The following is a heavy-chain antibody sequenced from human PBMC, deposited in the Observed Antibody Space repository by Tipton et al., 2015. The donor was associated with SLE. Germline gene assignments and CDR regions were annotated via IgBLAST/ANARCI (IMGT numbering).Heavy chain of an antibody. Sequence: SLRLSCAASGFTFSSYSMNWVRQAPGRGLEWVSSISSSSSYIYYADSVKGRFTISRDNAKNSLYLQMNSLRAEDTAVYYCARDGRELGPFDYWGLGTLVTVSS. CDR3: ARDGRELGPFDY. CDR2: ISSSSSYI. J-gene: IGHJ4*02. V-gene: IGHV3-21*01. CDR1: GFTFSSYS. D-gene: IGHD1-26*01.